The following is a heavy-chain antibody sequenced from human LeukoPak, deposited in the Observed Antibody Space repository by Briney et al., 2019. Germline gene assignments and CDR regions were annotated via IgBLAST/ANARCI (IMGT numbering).Heavy chain of an antibody. CDR3: ARLSPGEYPYYYYGMDV. D-gene: IGHD3-10*01. Sequence: SETLSLTCTVSGGSISSYYWSWIRQPAGKGLEWIGRIYTSGSTNYNPSLKSRVTMSVDTSKNQFSLKLSSVTAADTAMYYCARLSPGEYPYYYYGMDVWGQGTTVTVSS. V-gene: IGHV4-4*07. J-gene: IGHJ6*02. CDR1: GGSISSYY. CDR2: IYTSGST.